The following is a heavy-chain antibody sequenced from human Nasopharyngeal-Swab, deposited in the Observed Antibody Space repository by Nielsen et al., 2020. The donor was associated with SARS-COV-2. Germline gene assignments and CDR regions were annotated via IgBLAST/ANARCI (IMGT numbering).Heavy chain of an antibody. V-gene: IGHV3-30*18. CDR1: GFTFSSYA. D-gene: IGHD6-19*01. Sequence: GESLKISCAASGFTFSSYAMSWVRQAPGKGLEWVAVISYDGSNKYYADSVKGRFTISRDNSKNTLYLQMNSLRAEDTAVYYCAKDTPGSSGWYAPFDYWGQGTLVTVSS. J-gene: IGHJ4*02. CDR2: ISYDGSNK. CDR3: AKDTPGSSGWYAPFDY.